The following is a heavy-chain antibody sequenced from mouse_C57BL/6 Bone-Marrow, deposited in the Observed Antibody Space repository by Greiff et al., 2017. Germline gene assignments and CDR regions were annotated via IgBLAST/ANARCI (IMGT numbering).Heavy chain of an antibody. V-gene: IGHV1-50*01. D-gene: IGHD1-2*01. J-gene: IGHJ2*01. CDR3: ASYGGYGFDY. Sequence: QVQLQQPGAELVKPGASVKLSCKASGYTFTSYWMQWVKQRPGQGLEWIGEIDPSDSYTNYNQKFKGKATLTVDTSSSTAYMQLSSLTSEDSAVYYCASYGGYGFDYWGQGTTLTVSS. CDR2: IDPSDSYT. CDR1: GYTFTSYW.